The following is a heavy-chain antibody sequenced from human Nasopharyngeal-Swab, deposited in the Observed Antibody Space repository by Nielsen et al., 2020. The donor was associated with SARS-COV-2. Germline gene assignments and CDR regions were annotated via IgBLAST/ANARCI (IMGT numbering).Heavy chain of an antibody. J-gene: IGHJ5*02. D-gene: IGHD4-11*01. V-gene: IGHV4-59*01. CDR2: FYYSGST. Sequence: WIRQPPGKGLEWIGYFYYSGSTNYNPSLKSRVTISVGTSKNQFSLKLSSVTAADTAVYYCARGGPGQELFSRFDPWGQGTLVTVS. CDR3: ARGGPGQELFSRFDP.